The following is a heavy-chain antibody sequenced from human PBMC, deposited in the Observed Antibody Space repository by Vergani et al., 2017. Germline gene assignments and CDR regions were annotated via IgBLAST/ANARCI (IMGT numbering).Heavy chain of an antibody. J-gene: IGHJ4*02. CDR2: IYSTGST. Sequence: QVQLQESGPGLVKPSQTLSLTCSVSGDSISSGVYYWNWIRQHPGKGLEWIGYIYSTGSTHHNPSLRRRINMSVDTSKNQFSLKRNSLTAADTAMYYCARMGGYDEGDAFRIGYFDSWGPGILVTVSS. CDR3: ARMGGYDEGDAFRIGYFDS. D-gene: IGHD3-22*01. V-gene: IGHV4-31*03. CDR1: GDSISSGVYY.